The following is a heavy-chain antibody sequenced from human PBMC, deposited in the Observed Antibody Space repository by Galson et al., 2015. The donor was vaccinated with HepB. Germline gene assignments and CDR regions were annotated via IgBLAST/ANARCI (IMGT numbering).Heavy chain of an antibody. J-gene: IGHJ6*02. CDR2: IWYDGSNK. V-gene: IGHV3-33*01. CDR1: GFTFSSYG. CDR3: ARGDSSSWYYGMDV. D-gene: IGHD6-13*01. Sequence: SLRLSCAASGFTFSSYGMHWVRQAPGKGLEWVAVIWYDGSNKYYADSVKGRFTISRDNSKNTLYLQMNSLRAEDTAVYYCARGDSSSWYYGMDVWGQGTTVTVSS.